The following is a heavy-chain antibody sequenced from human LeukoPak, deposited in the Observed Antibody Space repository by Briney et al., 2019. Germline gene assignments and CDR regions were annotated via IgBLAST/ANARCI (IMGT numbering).Heavy chain of an antibody. CDR3: AKQIVGATSNDFDY. CDR2: ITSSGGGT. Sequence: GGSLRLSCAASGFTFSSFAMTWVRQAPGKGLEWVSSITSSGGGTYYADSVKGRFTISRDNSQNTLYLQMNNLRADDTAVYFCAKQIVGATSNDFDYWGQGTLVTVSS. J-gene: IGHJ4*02. D-gene: IGHD1-26*01. V-gene: IGHV3-23*01. CDR1: GFTFSSFA.